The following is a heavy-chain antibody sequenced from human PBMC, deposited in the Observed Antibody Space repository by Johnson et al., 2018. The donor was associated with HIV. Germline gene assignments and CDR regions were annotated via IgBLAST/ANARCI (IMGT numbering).Heavy chain of an antibody. V-gene: IGHV3-66*02. CDR2: IFSVGNT. J-gene: IGHJ3*02. CDR3: ARDGRDLATRGGFDI. CDR1: GFAVTSNN. Sequence: VQLVESGGGSVQPGEYLTLSCAASGFAVTSNNMRWVRQVPGRGLEWVSVIFSVGNTYYADSVKGRFTISRDNSKNMLYLQMNSLRPEDTAVYYCARDGRDLATRGGFDIWGPGTVVTVSS. D-gene: IGHD5-24*01.